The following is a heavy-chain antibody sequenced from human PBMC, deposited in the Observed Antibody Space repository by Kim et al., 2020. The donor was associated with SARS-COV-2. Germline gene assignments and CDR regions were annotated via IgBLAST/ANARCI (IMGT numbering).Heavy chain of an antibody. J-gene: IGHJ3*02. D-gene: IGHD3-16*01. CDR3: AKDMIRFNGAWDAIDI. Sequence: GGSLRLSCSASGFIFGNYAMSWVRQTPGKGMEWVSAIEGTGRGTYYAAPVKGRFTISRDNSKNTLFLQMNSLRAEDTAIYYCAKDMIRFNGAWDAIDIWGQGTLVTVSS. CDR2: IEGTGRGT. CDR1: GFIFGNYA. V-gene: IGHV3-23*01.